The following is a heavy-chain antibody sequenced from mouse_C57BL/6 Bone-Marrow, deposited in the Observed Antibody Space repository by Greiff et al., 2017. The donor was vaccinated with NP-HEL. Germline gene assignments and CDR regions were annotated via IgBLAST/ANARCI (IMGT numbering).Heavy chain of an antibody. D-gene: IGHD4-1*01. CDR2: ISYDGSN. Sequence: DVKLVESGPGLVKPSQSLSLTCSVTGYSITSGYYWNWIRQFPGNKLEWMGYISYDGSNNYNPSLKNRISITRDTSKNQFFLKLNSVTTEDTATYYCARLGGYWGQGTTLTVSS. J-gene: IGHJ2*01. CDR3: ARLGGY. CDR1: GYSITSGYY. V-gene: IGHV3-6*01.